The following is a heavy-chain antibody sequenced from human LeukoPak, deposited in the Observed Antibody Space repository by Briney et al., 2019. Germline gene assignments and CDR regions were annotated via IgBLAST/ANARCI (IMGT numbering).Heavy chain of an antibody. Sequence: PSETLSLTCTVSGGSISSYYWSWVRQPAGKGLEWIGRIYTSGSTNYNPSLKSRVTMSVDTSKNQFSLKLSSVTAADTAVYYCAREAPYCSSTSCYVAYYYYGMDVWGQGTTVTASS. V-gene: IGHV4-4*07. J-gene: IGHJ6*02. CDR2: IYTSGST. CDR1: GGSISSYY. D-gene: IGHD2-2*01. CDR3: AREAPYCSSTSCYVAYYYYGMDV.